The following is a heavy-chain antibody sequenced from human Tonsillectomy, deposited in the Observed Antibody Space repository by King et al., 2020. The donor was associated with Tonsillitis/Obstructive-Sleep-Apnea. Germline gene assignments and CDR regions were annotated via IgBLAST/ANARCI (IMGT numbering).Heavy chain of an antibody. CDR1: GGSISSSNW. CDR2: IYHSGST. Sequence: QLQESGPGLVKPSGTLSLTCAVTGGSISSSNWWSWVRQPPGKGLEWIGEIYHSGSTNYNPSLKSRVTISVDKSKNQFSLKLSSVTAADTAVYYCASGSAAGTRGNWFDPWGQGTLVTVSS. CDR3: ASGSAAGTRGNWFDP. V-gene: IGHV4-4*02. D-gene: IGHD6-13*01. J-gene: IGHJ5*02.